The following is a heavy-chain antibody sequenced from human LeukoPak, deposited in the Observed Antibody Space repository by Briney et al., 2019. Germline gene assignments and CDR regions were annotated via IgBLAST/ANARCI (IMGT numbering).Heavy chain of an antibody. D-gene: IGHD3-9*01. CDR3: ARVRYFDWLSQAGYYFDY. V-gene: IGHV4-34*01. CDR2: INHSGSS. CDR1: GGSFGGYY. J-gene: IGHJ4*02. Sequence: SETLSLTCAVYGGSFGGYYWSWIRQPPGKGLEWIGEINHSGSSNYNPSLKSRVTILVDTSKNQFSLKLSSVTAADTAVYYCARVRYFDWLSQAGYYFDYWGQGTLVTVSS.